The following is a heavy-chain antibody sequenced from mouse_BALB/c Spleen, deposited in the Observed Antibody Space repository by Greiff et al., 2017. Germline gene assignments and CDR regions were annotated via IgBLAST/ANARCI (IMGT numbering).Heavy chain of an antibody. Sequence: EVMLVESGGGLVKPGGSLKLSCAASGFTFSDYYMYWVRQTPEKRLEWVATISDGGSYTYYPDSVKGRFTISRDNAKNNLYLQMSSLKSEDTAMYYCARERGDYRAWFAYWGQGTLVTVSA. D-gene: IGHD2-14*01. CDR1: GFTFSDYY. CDR2: ISDGGSYT. J-gene: IGHJ3*01. V-gene: IGHV5-4*02. CDR3: ARERGDYRAWFAY.